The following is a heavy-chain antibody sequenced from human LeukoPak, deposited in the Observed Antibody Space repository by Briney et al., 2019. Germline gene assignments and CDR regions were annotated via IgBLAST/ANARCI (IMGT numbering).Heavy chain of an antibody. Sequence: GGSLRLSCTASGFSFSSFAMHWVRQPPGKGLEWVAIIWHDGEKIFYADSVKGRFTISRDNAKNSLYLQMNSLRAEDTAVYYCARELATPFNYYGMDVWGQGTTVTVSS. D-gene: IGHD3-3*02. CDR2: IWHDGEKI. CDR1: GFSFSSFA. J-gene: IGHJ6*02. CDR3: ARELATPFNYYGMDV. V-gene: IGHV3-33*01.